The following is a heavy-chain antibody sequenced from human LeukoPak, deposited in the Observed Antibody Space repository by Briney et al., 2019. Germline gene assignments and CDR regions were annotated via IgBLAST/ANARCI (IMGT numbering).Heavy chain of an antibody. D-gene: IGHD3-22*01. CDR1: GGSFSGYY. V-gene: IGHV4-34*01. CDR2: INHSGST. Sequence: SETLSLTCAVYGGSFSGYYWSWIRQPPGKGLEWIGEINHSGSTNYNPSLKGRVTISVDTSKNQFSLKLSSVTAADTAVYYCARGHYDSSGYYYGMDVWGQGTTVTVSS. CDR3: ARGHYDSSGYYYGMDV. J-gene: IGHJ6*02.